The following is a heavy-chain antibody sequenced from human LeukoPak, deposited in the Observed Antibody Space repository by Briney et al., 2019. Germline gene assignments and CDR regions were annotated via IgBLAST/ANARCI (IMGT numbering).Heavy chain of an antibody. CDR3: AKGAVAVTESTIDY. CDR2: ITTAGDT. Sequence: PGGSLRLSCAASGFTFSSYDMHWVRQATGKGLEWVSAITTAGDTYFPDSVKGRFTISRDNAKNSLYLQMNSLRAEDTAFYYCAKGAVAVTESTIDYWGQGTLVTVSS. V-gene: IGHV3-13*01. CDR1: GFTFSSYD. J-gene: IGHJ4*02. D-gene: IGHD6-19*01.